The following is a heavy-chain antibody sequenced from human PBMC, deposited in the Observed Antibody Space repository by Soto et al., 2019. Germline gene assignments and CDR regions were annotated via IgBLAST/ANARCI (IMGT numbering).Heavy chain of an antibody. CDR2: IYYSGST. CDR3: ARARLRAVYAFDI. J-gene: IGHJ3*02. D-gene: IGHD5-12*01. V-gene: IGHV4-31*03. CDR1: GGSVSSGAYY. Sequence: QVQLQESDAGLVKASQTLSLTCTVSGGSVSSGAYYWTWIRQRPGKGLEWIGYIYYSGSTYYSPSLKSRLSISRDTSKNQFYLRLSTVTAEDTAMYYCARARLRAVYAFDIWGQGTMVTVSS.